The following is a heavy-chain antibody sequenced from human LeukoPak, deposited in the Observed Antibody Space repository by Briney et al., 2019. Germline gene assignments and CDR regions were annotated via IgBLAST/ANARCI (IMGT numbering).Heavy chain of an antibody. CDR2: INPNSGGT. D-gene: IGHD7-27*01. CDR1: GYTFTGYY. Sequence: GASVKVSCKASGYTFTGYYMHWVRQAPGQGLEWMGWINPNSGGTNYAQKFQGRVTMTRDTSVSTAYMELSRLRSDDTAVYYCAREVVELGALDYWGQGTLVTVSS. V-gene: IGHV1-2*02. CDR3: AREVVELGALDY. J-gene: IGHJ4*02.